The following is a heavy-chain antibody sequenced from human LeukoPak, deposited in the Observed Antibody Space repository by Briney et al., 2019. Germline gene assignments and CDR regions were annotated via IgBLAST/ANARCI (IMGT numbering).Heavy chain of an antibody. D-gene: IGHD3-22*01. CDR1: GGSFSGYY. CDR2: INHSGST. Sequence: SETLSLTRAVYGGSFSGYYWSWIRQPPGKGLDWIGEINHSGSTNYNPSLKSRVTISVDTSKNQFSLKLSSVTAADTAVYYCARADDSSGYYFDYWGQGTLVTVSS. V-gene: IGHV4-34*01. CDR3: ARADDSSGYYFDY. J-gene: IGHJ4*02.